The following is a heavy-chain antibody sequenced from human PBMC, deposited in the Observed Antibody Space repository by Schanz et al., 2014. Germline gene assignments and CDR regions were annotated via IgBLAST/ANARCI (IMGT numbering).Heavy chain of an antibody. V-gene: IGHV3-23*01. D-gene: IGHD6-13*01. CDR1: GLTFTSAW. J-gene: IGHJ4*02. CDR2: ISGSGGTT. Sequence: EVQLLESGGGLVQPGGSLRLSCATSGLTFTSAWMSWVRQAPGKGLEWVSGISGSGGTTYYADSVRGRFTMSRDNSKNTLYLQMNSLRAGDAAVYYCARGLIAAAGGAFDYWGQGTLVAVSA. CDR3: ARGLIAAAGGAFDY.